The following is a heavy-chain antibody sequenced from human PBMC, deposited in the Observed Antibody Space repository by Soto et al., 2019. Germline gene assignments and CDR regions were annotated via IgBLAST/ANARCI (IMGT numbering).Heavy chain of an antibody. V-gene: IGHV4-59*08. CDR3: ARHALLWFGDPGYFDY. CDR1: GGSISSYY. J-gene: IGHJ4*02. CDR2: IYYSGST. Sequence: SETLSLTCTVSGGSISSYYWSWIRQPPGKGLEWIGYIYYSGSTNYNPSLKSRVTISVDTSKNQFSLKLSSVTAADTAVYYCARHALLWFGDPGYFDYWGQGTLVTVSS. D-gene: IGHD3-10*01.